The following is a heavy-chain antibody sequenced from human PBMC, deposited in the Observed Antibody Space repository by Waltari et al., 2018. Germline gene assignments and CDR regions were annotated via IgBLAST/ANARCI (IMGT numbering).Heavy chain of an antibody. V-gene: IGHV5-10-1*03. CDR3: ARRTDPGTYFDY. CDR1: GYCFTSNW. CDR2: IDPRDSYT. Sequence: EVQLVQSGAEVKKPGESLRISCKDSGYCFTSNWISWVRQMPGKGLEWMGKIDPRDSYTNYSPSFQGHVTFSVDKSISTAYLQWHSLRASDTAMYYCARRTDPGTYFDYWGQGALVTVSS. D-gene: IGHD1-1*01. J-gene: IGHJ4*02.